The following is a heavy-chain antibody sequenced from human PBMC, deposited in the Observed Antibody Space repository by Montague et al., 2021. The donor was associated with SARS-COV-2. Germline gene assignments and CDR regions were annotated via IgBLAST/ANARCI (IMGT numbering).Heavy chain of an antibody. CDR3: ARAYCGDDCYFYWYFDL. CDR1: GDSVSSHIAT. J-gene: IGHJ2*01. CDR2: TYYRSKWYN. V-gene: IGHV6-1*01. Sequence: CAISGDSVSSHIATWNWIRQSPSRGLEWLGGTYYRSKWYNDYAVSVKSRVIINPDTSNNRISLQLNSVTPEDTAVYYCARAYCGDDCYFYWYFDLWGRGTLVTVSS. D-gene: IGHD2-21*02.